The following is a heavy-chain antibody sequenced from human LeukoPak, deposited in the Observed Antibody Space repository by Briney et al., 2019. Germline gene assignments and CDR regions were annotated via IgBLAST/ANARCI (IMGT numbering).Heavy chain of an antibody. J-gene: IGHJ4*02. CDR1: GFTFSSFE. CDR2: ISGSGTTI. Sequence: PGGSLRLSCAASGFTFSSFEMNWVRQAPGKGLEWLSYISGSGTTIYYADSVRGRLTISRDNAKNSLYLQMNSLRAEDTAVCYCARDQGNYWGQGTLVTVSS. CDR3: ARDQGNY. V-gene: IGHV3-48*03.